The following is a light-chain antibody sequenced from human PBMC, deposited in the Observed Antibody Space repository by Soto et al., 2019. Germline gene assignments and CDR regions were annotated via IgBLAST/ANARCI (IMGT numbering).Light chain of an antibody. Sequence: DIVLTQSPATLSLSPGERATLSCRASQSVSSYLAWYQQKPGQAPRLLIYDASNRATGIPARFSGSGSGTDFTLTISSLEPEDFAVYYCQQRSNWPPITFGQGIRLEIK. CDR1: QSVSSY. CDR3: QQRSNWPPIT. V-gene: IGKV3-11*01. J-gene: IGKJ5*01. CDR2: DAS.